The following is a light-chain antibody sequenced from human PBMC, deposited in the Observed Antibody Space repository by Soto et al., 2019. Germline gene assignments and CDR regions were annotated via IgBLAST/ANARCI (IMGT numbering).Light chain of an antibody. CDR3: SSYTSSSTRV. J-gene: IGLJ1*01. V-gene: IGLV2-14*03. Sequence: QSVLTQPASVSGSPGQSITISCTGTSSDVGAYDYVPWYQQHPDKAPKLMIYEVSNRPSGVSNRFSGSKSVNTATLTISGLQADDEADYYCSSYTSSSTRVFGPGTKFTVL. CDR2: EVS. CDR1: SSDVGAYDY.